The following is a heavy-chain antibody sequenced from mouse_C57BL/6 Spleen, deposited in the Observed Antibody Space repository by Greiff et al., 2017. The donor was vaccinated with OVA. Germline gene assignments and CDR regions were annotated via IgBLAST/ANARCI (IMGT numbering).Heavy chain of an antibody. CDR3: AREDLGGFAY. J-gene: IGHJ3*01. CDR1: GYSITSGYY. D-gene: IGHD2-10*02. Sequence: DVKLQESGPGLVKPSQSLSLTCSVTGYSITSGYYWNWIRQFPGNKLEWMGYISYDGSNNYNPSLKNRISITRDTSKNQFFLKLNSVTTEDTATYYCAREDLGGFAYWGQGTLVTVSA. V-gene: IGHV3-6*01. CDR2: ISYDGSN.